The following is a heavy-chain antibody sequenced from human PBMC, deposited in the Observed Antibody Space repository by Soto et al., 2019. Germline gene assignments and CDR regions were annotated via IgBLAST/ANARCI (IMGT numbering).Heavy chain of an antibody. Sequence: SETLSLTCDVFGFSISSNNWWGWIRQPPGKGLEWIGDIYYSGSTRYNPYLKSRVTMSVDKARDQFSLTLNSVTAMDTAVYYCARDMHAGFTHYFDPWGQGTLVTVSS. D-gene: IGHD1-26*01. CDR3: ARDMHAGFTHYFDP. J-gene: IGHJ5*02. CDR2: IYYSGST. CDR1: GFSISSNNW. V-gene: IGHV4-28*03.